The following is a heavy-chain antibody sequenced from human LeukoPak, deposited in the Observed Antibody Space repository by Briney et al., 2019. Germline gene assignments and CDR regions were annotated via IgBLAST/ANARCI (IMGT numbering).Heavy chain of an antibody. Sequence: ASVKVSCKASGYTFTSYGISWVRQAPGQGLEWMGWISAYNGNTNYAQKLQGRVTMTTDTSTSTAYMELRSLRSDDTAVYYCARVGTGYSSGWYYYYMDVWGKGTTVTVSS. CDR1: GYTFTSYG. CDR2: ISAYNGNT. CDR3: ARVGTGYSSGWYYYYMDV. J-gene: IGHJ6*03. V-gene: IGHV1-18*01. D-gene: IGHD6-19*01.